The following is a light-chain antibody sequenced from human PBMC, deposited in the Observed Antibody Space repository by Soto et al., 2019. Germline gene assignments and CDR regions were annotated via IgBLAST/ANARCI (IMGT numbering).Light chain of an antibody. CDR1: QSISGS. Sequence: DIQMTQSPSTLSASVGDRFTITCRASQSISGSLAWYQQKPGKAPKLLIYEASNLKSGVPSRLSGSGSGTEYTLTISSLHPDDSASYYCQQYNGYWTFGQGTMVQIK. V-gene: IGKV1-5*03. J-gene: IGKJ1*01. CDR2: EAS. CDR3: QQYNGYWT.